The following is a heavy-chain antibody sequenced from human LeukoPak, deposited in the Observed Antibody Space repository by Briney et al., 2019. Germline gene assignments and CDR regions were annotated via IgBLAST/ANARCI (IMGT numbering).Heavy chain of an antibody. CDR1: GFTFSSYG. J-gene: IGHJ4*02. V-gene: IGHV3-33*06. D-gene: IGHD3-22*01. CDR3: AKDHSVDYDSSGSDYYFDY. Sequence: PGGSLRLSCAASGFTFSSYGMHWVRQAPGKGLEWVAVIWYDGSNKYYADSVKGRFTISRGNSKNTLYLQMNSLRAEDTAVYYCAKDHSVDYDSSGSDYYFDYWGQGTLVTVSS. CDR2: IWYDGSNK.